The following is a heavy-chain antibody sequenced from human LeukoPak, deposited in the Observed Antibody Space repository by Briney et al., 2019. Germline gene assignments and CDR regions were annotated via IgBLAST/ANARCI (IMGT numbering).Heavy chain of an antibody. V-gene: IGHV4-61*02. J-gene: IGHJ4*02. CDR3: ARAGSNYYDSSGFDY. Sequence: SETLSLTCTVSGGSISSSSYYWGWIRQPAGKGLERIGRIYTSGSTNYNPSLKSRVTMSVDTSKNQFSLKLSSVTAADTAVYYCARAGSNYYDSSGFDYWGQGTLVTVSS. CDR1: GGSISSSSYY. D-gene: IGHD3-22*01. CDR2: IYTSGST.